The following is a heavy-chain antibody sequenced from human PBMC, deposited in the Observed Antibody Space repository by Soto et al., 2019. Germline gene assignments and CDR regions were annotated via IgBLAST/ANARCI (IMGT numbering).Heavy chain of an antibody. J-gene: IGHJ4*02. D-gene: IGHD3-22*01. V-gene: IGHV1-3*04. Sequence: ASVKVSCKASGYTWNNYAMHWVRQAPGQRLEWMGWINTGDVNAKYSQNFQGRVTITKDTSASTVYMELSSLRSEDTAVYYCARSYKLYYFDSSGYLDDSGQGTLVTVSS. CDR1: GYTWNNYA. CDR2: INTGDVNA. CDR3: ARSYKLYYFDSSGYLDD.